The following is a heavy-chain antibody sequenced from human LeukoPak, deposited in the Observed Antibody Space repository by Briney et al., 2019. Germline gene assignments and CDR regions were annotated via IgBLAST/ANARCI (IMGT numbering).Heavy chain of an antibody. CDR1: GYTFTGYY. Sequence: ASVKVSCKASGYTFTGYYMHWVRQAPGQGLEWMGWINPNSGGTNYAQKFQGRVTMTRDTSISTAYMELSRLRSDDTAVYYCARDEKDCGGDCYHGMDVWGQGTTVTVSS. V-gene: IGHV1-2*02. J-gene: IGHJ6*02. CDR3: ARDEKDCGGDCYHGMDV. CDR2: INPNSGGT. D-gene: IGHD2-21*01.